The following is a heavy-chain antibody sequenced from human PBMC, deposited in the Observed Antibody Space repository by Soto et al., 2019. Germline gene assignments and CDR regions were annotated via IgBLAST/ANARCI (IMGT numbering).Heavy chain of an antibody. J-gene: IGHJ4*02. V-gene: IGHV3-23*01. CDR3: AKGPRSLDY. CDR1: GFTFNIYA. CDR2: ISGSGDNT. Sequence: GGSLRLSCAVSGFTFNIYAMNWVRQAPGKGLEWVSTISGSGDNTYYADSVKGRFSISRDNSKHTLYLQMNSLRAEDTAVYYCAKGPRSLDYWGQGTLVTVPS.